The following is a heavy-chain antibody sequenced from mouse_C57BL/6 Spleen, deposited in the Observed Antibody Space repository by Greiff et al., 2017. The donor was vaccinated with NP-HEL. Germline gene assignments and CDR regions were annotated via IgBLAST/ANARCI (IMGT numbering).Heavy chain of an antibody. CDR2: IYPSDSET. V-gene: IGHV1-52*01. CDR1: GYTFPSYR. D-gene: IGHD1-1*01. J-gene: IGHJ3*01. Sequence: QVQLQQPGAELVRPGSSVKLSCKASGYTFPSYRKHWVKQRPIQGLEWIGNIYPSDSETHYNQKVKDKATFTVDKSSSTAYMQLSSLTSEDSAVYYCAREGFITTSAWFAYWGQGTLVTVSA. CDR3: AREGFITTSAWFAY.